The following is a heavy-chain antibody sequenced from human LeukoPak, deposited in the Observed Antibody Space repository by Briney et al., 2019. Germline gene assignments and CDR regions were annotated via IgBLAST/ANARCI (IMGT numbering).Heavy chain of an antibody. CDR3: ARVVGSADVFFDY. CDR1: GGSISSGGYY. CDR2: IYYSGST. V-gene: IGHV4-31*03. Sequence: SETLSLTCTVSGGSISSGGYYWSWIRQHPGKGLEWIGYIYYSGSTYYNPSLKSRVTISVDTSKNQFSLKLSSVTAADTAVYYCARVVGSADVFFDYWGQGTLVTVSS. J-gene: IGHJ4*02. D-gene: IGHD2-15*01.